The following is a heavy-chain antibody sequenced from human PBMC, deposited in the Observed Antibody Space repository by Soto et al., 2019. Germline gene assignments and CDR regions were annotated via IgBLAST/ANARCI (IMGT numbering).Heavy chain of an antibody. CDR3: ARDSGTGTPFDY. CDR1: GYTLTSYG. V-gene: IGHV1-18*01. Sequence: QVQLVQSGGEVKKPGASVKVSCKASGYTLTSYGISWVRQAPGQGLEWMGWISANNDNANYVQILQGRVFMNTATSTSTAYMELRSLRSDDTAVYYCARDSGTGTPFDYWGQGTLVTVSS. D-gene: IGHD1-1*01. CDR2: ISANNDNA. J-gene: IGHJ4*02.